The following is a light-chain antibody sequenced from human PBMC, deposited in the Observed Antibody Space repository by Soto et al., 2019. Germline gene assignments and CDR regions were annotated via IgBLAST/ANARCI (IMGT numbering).Light chain of an antibody. CDR3: QQYNNYFWA. CDR1: QRVTSNY. Sequence: PGERAALSCRASQRVTSNYLAWYQKKPDQAPRLLIYGASIRANGIPDRFSGSGSGTDFTLTISSLQPDDLATYYCQQYNNYFWAFGQGTRVEIK. CDR2: GAS. V-gene: IGKV3D-7*01. J-gene: IGKJ1*01.